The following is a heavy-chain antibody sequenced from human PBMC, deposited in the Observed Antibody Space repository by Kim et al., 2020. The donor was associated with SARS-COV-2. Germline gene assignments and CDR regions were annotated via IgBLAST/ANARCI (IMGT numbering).Heavy chain of an antibody. Sequence: LKSRVTISVDTSKNQFSLKLSSVTAADTAVYYCARGTEPVLWFGESHFDYWGQGTLVTVSS. D-gene: IGHD3-10*01. V-gene: IGHV4-31*02. CDR3: ARGTEPVLWFGESHFDY. J-gene: IGHJ4*02.